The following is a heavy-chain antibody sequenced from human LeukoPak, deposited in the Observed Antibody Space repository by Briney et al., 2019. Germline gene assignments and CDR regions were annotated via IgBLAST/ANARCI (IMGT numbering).Heavy chain of an antibody. CDR3: ARDHAGRLDY. D-gene: IGHD1-14*01. V-gene: IGHV3-30-3*01. Sequence: MHWVRQXPGKGLEWVAVISYDGSNKYYADSVKGRFTISRDNSKNTLYPQMNSLRAEDTAVYYCARDHAGRLDYWGQGTLVTVSS. CDR2: ISYDGSNK. J-gene: IGHJ4*02.